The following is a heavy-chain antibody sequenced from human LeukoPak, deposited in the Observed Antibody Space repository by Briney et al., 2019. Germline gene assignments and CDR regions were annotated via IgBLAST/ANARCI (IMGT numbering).Heavy chain of an antibody. J-gene: IGHJ4*02. V-gene: IGHV3-30*04. D-gene: IGHD3-10*01. CDR1: GFTFSSYA. CDR3: ARARIKIRGLPPRLDY. Sequence: PGGSLRHSCAAYGFTFSSYAMHWVRQAPGKGLEWVAVISFDGSKKYYADSVKGRFNISRDNSNDTLYLDMSSLGDEDTAVYFCARARIKIRGLPPRLDYWGQGTLVTVSS. CDR2: ISFDGSKK.